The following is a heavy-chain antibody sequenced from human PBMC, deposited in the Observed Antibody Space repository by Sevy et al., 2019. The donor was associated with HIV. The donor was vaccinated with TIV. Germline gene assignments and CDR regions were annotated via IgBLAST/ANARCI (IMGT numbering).Heavy chain of an antibody. V-gene: IGHV1-69*13. CDR1: GGTFSSYA. D-gene: IGHD2-2*01. CDR2: IIPIFGTA. CDR3: ARDLVPAAMPGYYYGMDV. J-gene: IGHJ6*02. Sequence: ASVKVSCKASGGTFSSYAISWVRQAPGQGLEWMGGIIPIFGTANYAQKFQGRVTITADESTSTAYMELSSLRSEDTAVSYCARDLVPAAMPGYYYGMDVWGQGTTVTVSS.